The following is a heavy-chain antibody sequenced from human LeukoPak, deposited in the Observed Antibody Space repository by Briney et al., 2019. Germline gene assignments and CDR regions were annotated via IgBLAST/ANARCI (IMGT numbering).Heavy chain of an antibody. CDR3: TRDWRNLGYDY. D-gene: IGHD5-12*01. CDR1: GFTLSAYW. J-gene: IGHJ4*02. CDR2: IEGDGNRI. V-gene: IGHV3-74*01. Sequence: GGSMRLSCAAHGFTLSAYWMHWVRQAPGKGLMWVSRIEGDGNRITYADSVKGRFTISRDNAKNTLYLQMNSLRAEDTAVYYCTRDWRNLGYDYWGQGTLVTVSS.